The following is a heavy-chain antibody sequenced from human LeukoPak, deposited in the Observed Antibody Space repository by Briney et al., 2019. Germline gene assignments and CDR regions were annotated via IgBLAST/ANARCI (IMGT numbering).Heavy chain of an antibody. V-gene: IGHV4-59*08. D-gene: IGHD3-3*01. CDR3: ASHPYYHFSSASGFEAFDI. CDR1: GGSIINSY. Sequence: PSETLSLTCTVSGGSIINSYWSWIRQPPGKGLEWIGYIYFSGSTSYNPSLKSRVTISVDTPNNQFSLELISVTAADTALYYCASHPYYHFSSASGFEAFDIWGLGTMVSVSS. J-gene: IGHJ3*02. CDR2: IYFSGST.